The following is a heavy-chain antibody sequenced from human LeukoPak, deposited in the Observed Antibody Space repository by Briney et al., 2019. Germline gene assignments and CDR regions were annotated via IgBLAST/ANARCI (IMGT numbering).Heavy chain of an antibody. CDR1: GGTFSSYA. D-gene: IGHD6-19*01. CDR3: ARAVAGTYYFDY. V-gene: IGHV1-69*13. CDR2: IIPIFGTA. Sequence: ASVKVSCKASGGTFSSYAISWVRQAPGQGLEWMGGIIPIFGTANYAQKSQGRVTITADESTSTAYMELSSLRSEDTAVYYCARAVAGTYYFDYWGQGTLVTVSS. J-gene: IGHJ4*02.